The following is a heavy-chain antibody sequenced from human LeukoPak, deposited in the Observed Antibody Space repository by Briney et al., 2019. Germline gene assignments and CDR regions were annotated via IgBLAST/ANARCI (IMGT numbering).Heavy chain of an antibody. D-gene: IGHD3-10*01. CDR1: GFTFSSYG. J-gene: IGHJ5*02. Sequence: GGSLRLSCAASGFTFSSYGMRWVRQAPGKGLEWVSGISGSGGSTYYADSVKGRFTISRDNSENTLYLQMNSLRAEDTAVYYCAKAGGSGSYYNARYNWFDPWGQGTLVTVSS. V-gene: IGHV3-23*01. CDR2: ISGSGGST. CDR3: AKAGGSGSYYNARYNWFDP.